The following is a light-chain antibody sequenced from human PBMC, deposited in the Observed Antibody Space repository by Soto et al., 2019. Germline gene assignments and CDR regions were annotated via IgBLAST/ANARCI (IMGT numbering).Light chain of an antibody. CDR1: QSVSSN. Sequence: EIVMTQSPATLSVSPGEGATLSCRASQSVSSNLAWYQQNPGQAPRLLIYGASTRATGIPARFSGSVSGTDFTLTITSLQSQDFAVYYCQQYNNWPRTFGQGTKVEIK. CDR2: GAS. J-gene: IGKJ1*01. CDR3: QQYNNWPRT. V-gene: IGKV3-15*01.